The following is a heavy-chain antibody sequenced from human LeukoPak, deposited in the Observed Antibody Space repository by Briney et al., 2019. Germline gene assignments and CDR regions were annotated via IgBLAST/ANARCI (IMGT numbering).Heavy chain of an antibody. J-gene: IGHJ5*02. CDR1: GYTFTSYY. CDR3: ARDNSVEDTAWWFDP. V-gene: IGHV1-46*01. CDR2: INPSGGST. D-gene: IGHD4-23*01. Sequence: ASVKHSCKASGYTFTSYYMHWVRQAPGQGLEWMGMINPSGGSTSYAQKFQGRVTMTRDMSTSTDYMELSSLRSEDTAVYYCARDNSVEDTAWWFDPWGQGTLVTVSS.